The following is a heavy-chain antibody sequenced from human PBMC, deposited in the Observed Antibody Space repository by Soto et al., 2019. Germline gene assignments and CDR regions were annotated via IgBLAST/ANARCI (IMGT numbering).Heavy chain of an antibody. CDR1: GFTFSSYS. CDR2: ISSSSSYI. J-gene: IGHJ6*02. Sequence: PGGSLRLSCAASGFTFSSYSMNWVRQAPGKGLEWVSSISSSSSYIYYADSVKGRFTISRDNAKNALYLQMKSLRAEDTAVYYCARLIAVAPGGYYYGMVVWGQGTTVTVSS. V-gene: IGHV3-21*01. CDR3: ARLIAVAPGGYYYGMVV. D-gene: IGHD6-19*01.